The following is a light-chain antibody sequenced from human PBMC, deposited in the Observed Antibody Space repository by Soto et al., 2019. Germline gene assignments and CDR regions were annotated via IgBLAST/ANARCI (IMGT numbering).Light chain of an antibody. Sequence: QSVLTQPHSVSGSPGQSVTISCTGTSSDVGGYIFVSWYQQRPGKAPKLMIYDVNKRPSGVPDRFSGSKSGNTASLTISGLQAEDEADYFCCSFAGSYTWMFGGGTKLTVL. J-gene: IGLJ3*02. CDR1: SSDVGGYIF. CDR2: DVN. CDR3: CSFAGSYTWM. V-gene: IGLV2-11*01.